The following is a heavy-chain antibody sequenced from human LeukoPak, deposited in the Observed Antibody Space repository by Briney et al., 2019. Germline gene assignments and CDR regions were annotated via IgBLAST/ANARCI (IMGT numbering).Heavy chain of an antibody. J-gene: IGHJ4*02. D-gene: IGHD2-15*01. V-gene: IGHV4-31*02. Sequence: PSQTLFLTCTVSGGSISNSGGFYWSWIHQHPGNGLEWIGFISYRGSTYYNPSLKSRVSMSVDTSRSQFSLRLTSVTDEDTAVYYCARISQSSGGFYYWGQGSLVTVSS. CDR1: GGSISNSGGFY. CDR3: ARISQSSGGFYY. CDR2: ISYRGST.